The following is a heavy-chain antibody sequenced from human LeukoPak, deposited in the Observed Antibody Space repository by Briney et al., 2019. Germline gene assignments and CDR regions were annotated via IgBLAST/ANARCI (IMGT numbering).Heavy chain of an antibody. J-gene: IGHJ3*02. Sequence: GGSLRLSCAASGFTFRTYSMNWVRQAPGKGLEWVANIKQDGSEKYYVDSVKGRFTISRDNAKNSLYLQMSSLRAEDTAVYYCARVRYGDYGFDVFNIWGQGTMVTVSS. CDR1: GFTFRTYS. CDR2: IKQDGSEK. V-gene: IGHV3-7*03. CDR3: ARVRYGDYGFDVFNI. D-gene: IGHD4-17*01.